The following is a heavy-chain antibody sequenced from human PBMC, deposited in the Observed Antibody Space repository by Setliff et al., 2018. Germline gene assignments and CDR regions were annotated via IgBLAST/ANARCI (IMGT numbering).Heavy chain of an antibody. J-gene: IGHJ4*02. V-gene: IGHV3-48*03. CDR2: THTDGITI. Sequence: GGSLRLSCEASGFTFKTYEMIWVRQAPGKGLERVSKTHTDGITIYSDSVEGRFTVSRDNANNSLYLQMDSLKAEDTAVYYCARHLARGMQIFGVAPRFGYWGQGTLVTVSS. CDR1: GFTFKTYE. CDR3: ARHLARGMQIFGVAPRFGY. D-gene: IGHD3-3*01.